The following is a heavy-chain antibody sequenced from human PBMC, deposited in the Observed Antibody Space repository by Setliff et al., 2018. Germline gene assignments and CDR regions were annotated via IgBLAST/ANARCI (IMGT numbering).Heavy chain of an antibody. V-gene: IGHV1-2*02. CDR2: IIPIFGTA. J-gene: IGHJ4*02. CDR3: ARGRDFWSGYLVY. Sequence: ASVKVSCKASGYTFTGYYMHWVRQAPGQGLEWMGRIIPIFGTANYAQKFQGRVTITRNTSISTAYMELSSLRSDDTAVYYCARGRDFWSGYLVYWGQGTLVTVSS. CDR1: GYTFTGYY. D-gene: IGHD3-3*01.